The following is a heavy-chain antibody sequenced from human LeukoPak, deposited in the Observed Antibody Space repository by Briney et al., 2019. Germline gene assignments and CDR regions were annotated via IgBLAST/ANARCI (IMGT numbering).Heavy chain of an antibody. J-gene: IGHJ5*02. CDR2: INHSGST. CDR1: GRSFSGFY. CDR3: ARVCTYYDFWSGYYTIRWFDP. V-gene: IGHV4-34*01. Sequence: SETLSLTCAVYGRSFSGFYWRWTRQPPGKGLEWIGEINHSGSTNYNPSPKSRVTISVDTSKNQSSLKLSSVTAADTAVYYCARVCTYYDFWSGYYTIRWFDPWGQGTLVTVSS. D-gene: IGHD3-3*01.